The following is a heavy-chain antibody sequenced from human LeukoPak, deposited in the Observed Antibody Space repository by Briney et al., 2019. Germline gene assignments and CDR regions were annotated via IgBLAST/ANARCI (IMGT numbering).Heavy chain of an antibody. V-gene: IGHV3-48*02. CDR2: ISSSSSTI. Sequence: GGSLRLSCAASGFTFSSYSMNWVRQAPGKGLEWVSYISSSSSTIYYADSVKGRFTISRDNAKNSLYLQMNSLRDEDTAVYYCARGSKDGYNSSFRNDYWGQGTLVTVSS. CDR3: ARGSKDGYNSSFRNDY. D-gene: IGHD5-24*01. J-gene: IGHJ4*02. CDR1: GFTFSSYS.